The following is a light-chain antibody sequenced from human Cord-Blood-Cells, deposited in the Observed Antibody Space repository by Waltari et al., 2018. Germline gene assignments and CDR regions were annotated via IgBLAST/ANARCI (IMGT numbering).Light chain of an antibody. CDR2: AAS. CDR3: QQYYSYPRT. Sequence: AIRMTQSPSSSSASTGSKINITCRASQGISSYLAWYQQKPGKAPKLLIYAASTLQIGVPSRFSGSGSGTDFTLTISCLQSEDFATYYCQQYYSYPRTFGQGTKVEIK. J-gene: IGKJ1*01. V-gene: IGKV1-8*01. CDR1: QGISSY.